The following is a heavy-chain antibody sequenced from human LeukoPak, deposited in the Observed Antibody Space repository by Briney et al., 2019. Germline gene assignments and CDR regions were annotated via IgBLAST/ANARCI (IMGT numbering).Heavy chain of an antibody. CDR3: ARNYCGGDCYPYYYYYMDV. CDR2: ISSNGGST. D-gene: IGHD2-21*02. CDR1: GFTFSSYA. Sequence: GGSLRLSCAASGFTFSSYAMHWVRQAPGKGLEYVSAISSNGGSTYYANSVKGRFTISRDNSKNTLYLQMGSLRAEDMAVYYCARNYCGGDCYPYYYYYMDVWGKGTTVTISS. V-gene: IGHV3-64*01. J-gene: IGHJ6*03.